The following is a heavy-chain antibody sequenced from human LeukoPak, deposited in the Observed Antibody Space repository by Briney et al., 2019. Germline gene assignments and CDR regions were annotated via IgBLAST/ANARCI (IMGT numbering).Heavy chain of an antibody. Sequence: GRSLRLSCAASGFTFSSYGMHWARQAPGKGLEWVAVIWYDGSNKYYADSVKGRFTISRDNSKNTLYLQMNSLRAEDTAVYYCARDRVPDNWFDPWGQGTLVTVSS. CDR2: IWYDGSNK. J-gene: IGHJ5*02. V-gene: IGHV3-33*01. CDR3: ARDRVPDNWFDP. D-gene: IGHD1-1*01. CDR1: GFTFSSYG.